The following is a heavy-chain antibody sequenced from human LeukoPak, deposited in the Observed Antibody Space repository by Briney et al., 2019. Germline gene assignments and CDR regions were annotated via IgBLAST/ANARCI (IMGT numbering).Heavy chain of an antibody. CDR1: GFTFSGYW. CDR2: INGDGRNI. Sequence: GGSLRLSCVASGFTFSGYWMHWVRQDPRKGLVWVSRINGDGRNINYADSVRGRFTISIDNAKNTLYLQMNTLRVEDTAVYYCTRDLMDYDVSTGLHHYYMDVWGQGTTVTVSS. D-gene: IGHD3-9*01. CDR3: TRDLMDYDVSTGLHHYYMDV. V-gene: IGHV3-74*01. J-gene: IGHJ6*02.